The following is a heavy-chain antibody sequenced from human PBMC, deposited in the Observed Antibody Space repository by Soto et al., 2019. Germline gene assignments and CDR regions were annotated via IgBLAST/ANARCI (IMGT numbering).Heavy chain of an antibody. Sequence: GGSLRLSCAASGFTFSNAWMNWVRQAPGKGLEWVGRIKSKTDGGTTDYAAPVKGRFTISRDDSKNTLYLQMNSLKTEDTAVYYCTTDGDGGITIFGVVISLYSDYWGQGTLVTVSS. CDR2: IKSKTDGGTT. CDR1: GFTFSNAW. V-gene: IGHV3-15*07. CDR3: TTDGDGGITIFGVVISLYSDY. D-gene: IGHD3-3*01. J-gene: IGHJ4*02.